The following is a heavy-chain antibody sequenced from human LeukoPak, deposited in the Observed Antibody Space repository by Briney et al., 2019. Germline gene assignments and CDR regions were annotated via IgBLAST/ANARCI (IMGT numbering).Heavy chain of an antibody. CDR2: ISSGSSPK. V-gene: IGHV3-48*04. Sequence: PGGSLRLSCAASGFTFDIYGMNWIRQAPGKGLEWVSHISSGSSPKYYADSVRGRFTISRDNAKKSLYLQMNSLRVEDTAVYYCARARSPTYYYDSSGYYTVSYWGQGTLVTVSS. J-gene: IGHJ4*02. CDR3: ARARSPTYYYDSSGYYTVSY. D-gene: IGHD3-22*01. CDR1: GFTFDIYG.